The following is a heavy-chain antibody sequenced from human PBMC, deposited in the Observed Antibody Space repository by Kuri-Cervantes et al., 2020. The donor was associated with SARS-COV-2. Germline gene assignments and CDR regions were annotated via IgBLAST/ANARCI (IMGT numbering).Heavy chain of an antibody. CDR2: ISAYNGNT. CDR1: GYTFTSYG. V-gene: IGHV1-18*01. Sequence: ASVKVSCKASGYTFTSYGISWLRQAPGQGLEWMGWISAYNGNTNYAQKLQGRVTMTTDTSTSTAYMELRSLRSDDTAVYYCARDRGSSGWSWVYYYYGMDVWGQGTTVTVSS. D-gene: IGHD6-19*01. CDR3: ARDRGSSGWSWVYYYYGMDV. J-gene: IGHJ6*02.